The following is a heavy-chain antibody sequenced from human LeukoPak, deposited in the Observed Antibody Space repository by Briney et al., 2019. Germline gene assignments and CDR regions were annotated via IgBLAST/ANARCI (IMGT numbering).Heavy chain of an antibody. Sequence: SETLSLTCAVYGGSFSGYYWSWIRQPPGKGLEWIGEINHSGSTNYNPSLKSRVTISVDTSKNQFSLKLSSVTAADTAVYYCAREEWWHLDIWGRGTLVTISS. CDR3: AREEWWHLDI. V-gene: IGHV4-34*01. CDR1: GGSFSGYY. CDR2: INHSGST. J-gene: IGHJ2*01. D-gene: IGHD3-3*01.